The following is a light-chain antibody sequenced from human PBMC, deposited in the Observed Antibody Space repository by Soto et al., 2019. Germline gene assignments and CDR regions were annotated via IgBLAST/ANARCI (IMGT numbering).Light chain of an antibody. CDR2: KAS. Sequence: DIQMTQSPSPLSGSVGDRVTITCRASQTISSWLAWYQQKPGKAPKLLIYKASTLKSGVPSRFSGSGSGTEFTLTISSLLPDDFATYYCQQYSSSSVTFGGGTKVDIK. CDR1: QTISSW. J-gene: IGKJ4*01. V-gene: IGKV1-5*03. CDR3: QQYSSSSVT.